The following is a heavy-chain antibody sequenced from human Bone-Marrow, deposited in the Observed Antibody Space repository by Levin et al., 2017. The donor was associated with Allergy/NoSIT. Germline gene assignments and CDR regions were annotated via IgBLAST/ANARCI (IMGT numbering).Heavy chain of an antibody. V-gene: IGHV4-30-4*01. Sequence: SETLSLTCTVSGDSISGGDYWWAWIRQPPGKGLELIGYIYYSGTTFYNPSFKTLASISVDTSKNQFSLRMTFLTAADTAVYFCARAEKGGSSAWWLDPWGQGTLVTVSS. CDR3: ARAEKGGSSAWWLDP. CDR1: GDSISGGDYW. CDR2: IYYSGTT. J-gene: IGHJ5*02. D-gene: IGHD2-2*01.